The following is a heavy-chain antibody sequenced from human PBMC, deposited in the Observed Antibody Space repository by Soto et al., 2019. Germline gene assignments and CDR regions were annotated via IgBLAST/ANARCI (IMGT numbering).Heavy chain of an antibody. CDR3: ARRSSSDLYFFGMDV. D-gene: IGHD6-6*01. CDR1: GYTFTGYH. Sequence: GASVKVSCKASGYTFTGYHVNWVRQAPGQGPEWMGVINPSGGSTSYTQRFQGRVTMTRDTSTSTVYMELRSLRSEDTAVYYCARRSSSDLYFFGMDVWGQGTTVTVSS. V-gene: IGHV1-46*01. CDR2: INPSGGST. J-gene: IGHJ6*02.